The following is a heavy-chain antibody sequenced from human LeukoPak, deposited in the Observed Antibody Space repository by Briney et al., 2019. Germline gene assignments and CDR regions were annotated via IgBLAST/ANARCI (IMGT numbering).Heavy chain of an antibody. Sequence: GGSLRLSCAASGFTFSSYAMHWVRQAPGKGLEWVAVISYDGSNKYYADSVKGRFTISRDNSKNTLYLQMNSLRAEDTAVYYCARDSLGYCSGGSCLHWGQGTLVIVSS. CDR2: ISYDGSNK. CDR3: ARDSLGYCSGGSCLH. V-gene: IGHV3-30-3*01. D-gene: IGHD2-15*01. CDR1: GFTFSSYA. J-gene: IGHJ4*02.